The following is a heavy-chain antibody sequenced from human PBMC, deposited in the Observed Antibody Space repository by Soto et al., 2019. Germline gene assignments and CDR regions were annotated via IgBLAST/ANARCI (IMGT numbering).Heavy chain of an antibody. D-gene: IGHD3-3*01. CDR1: GFTFSSYA. J-gene: IGHJ4*02. CDR2: ISGSGGST. Sequence: GGSLRLSCAASGFTFSSYAMSWVRQAPGKGLEWVSAISGSGGSTYYADSVKGRFTISRDNSKNTLYLQMNSLRAEDTAVYYCAKDLSDYDFWSGYTSLRPSWGQGTLVTAPQ. CDR3: AKDLSDYDFWSGYTSLRPS. V-gene: IGHV3-23*01.